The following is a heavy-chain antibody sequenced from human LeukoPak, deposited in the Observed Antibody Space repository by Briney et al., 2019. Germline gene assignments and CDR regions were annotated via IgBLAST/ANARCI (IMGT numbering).Heavy chain of an antibody. V-gene: IGHV4-59*01. D-gene: IGHD2-2*02. CDR3: ARGDQLLYRIDY. CDR2: IYYSGST. CDR1: GGSISSYY. J-gene: IGHJ4*02. Sequence: SETLSLTCTVSGGSISSYYWSWIRQPPGKGLEWIGYIYYSGSTNYNPSLKSRVTISVDTSKNQFSLKLSSVTAADTAVYYCARGDQLLYRIDYWGQGTLVTVSS.